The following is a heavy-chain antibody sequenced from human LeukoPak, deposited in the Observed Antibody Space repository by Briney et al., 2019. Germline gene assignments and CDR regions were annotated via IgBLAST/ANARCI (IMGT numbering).Heavy chain of an antibody. J-gene: IGHJ4*02. CDR2: IRYDGSNK. D-gene: IGHD6-19*01. Sequence: PGGSLRLSCAASGFTFSSYGMHWVRQAPGKGLEWVAFIRYDGSNKYYADSVKGRFTISRDNSKNTLYLQMNSLRAEDTAAYYCAKDFDLAVAGTSDYWGQGTLVTVSS. CDR1: GFTFSSYG. CDR3: AKDFDLAVAGTSDY. V-gene: IGHV3-30*02.